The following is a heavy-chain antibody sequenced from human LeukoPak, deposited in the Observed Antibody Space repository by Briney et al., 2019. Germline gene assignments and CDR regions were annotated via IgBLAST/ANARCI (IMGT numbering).Heavy chain of an antibody. CDR1: GFTFSSYS. Sequence: GGSLRLSCSASGFTFSSYSMNWVRQAPGKGLEWVSSISSSSSYIYYADSVKGRFTISRDNAKNSLYRQMNSLRAEDTAVYYCARSGVGATSRDAFDIWGQGTMVTVSS. D-gene: IGHD1-26*01. CDR3: ARSGVGATSRDAFDI. CDR2: ISSSSSYI. J-gene: IGHJ3*02. V-gene: IGHV3-21*01.